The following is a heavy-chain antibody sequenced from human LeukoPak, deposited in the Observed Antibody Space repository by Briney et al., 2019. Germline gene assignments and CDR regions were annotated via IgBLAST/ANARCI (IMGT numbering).Heavy chain of an antibody. CDR1: GGSISSGSYY. D-gene: IGHD6-19*01. J-gene: IGHJ4*02. CDR2: IYTSGST. V-gene: IGHV4-61*02. Sequence: PSETLSLTCTVSGGSISSGSYYWSWIRQPAGKGLEWIGRIYTSGSTNYNPSLKSRVTISVDTSKNQFSLKLSSVTAADTAVYYCARVQGMAVAGRARGSQYFDYWGQGTLVTVSS. CDR3: ARVQGMAVAGRARGSQYFDY.